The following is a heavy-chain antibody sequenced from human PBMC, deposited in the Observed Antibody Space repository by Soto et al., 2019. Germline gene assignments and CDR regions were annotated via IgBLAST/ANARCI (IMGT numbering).Heavy chain of an antibody. CDR3: ARQKGYDFWSAYYNYYYYYMDV. Sequence: SETLSLTCTVSGGSISSSSYYWGWIRQPPGKGLAWIGSIYYSGSTYYNPSLKSRVTISVDTSKNQFSLKVSSVTAADTAVYYCARQKGYDFWSAYYNYYYYYMDVWGKGTTVTVSS. D-gene: IGHD3-3*01. J-gene: IGHJ6*03. CDR1: GGSISSSSYY. V-gene: IGHV4-39*01. CDR2: IYYSGST.